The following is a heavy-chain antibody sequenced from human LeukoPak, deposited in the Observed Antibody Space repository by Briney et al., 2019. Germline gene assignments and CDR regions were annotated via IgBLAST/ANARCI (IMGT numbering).Heavy chain of an antibody. J-gene: IGHJ3*02. Sequence: GGSLRLSCAASGFTFSSYAMSWVRQAPGKGLEWVSYISSRSNAIYYADSVKGRFTISRDNAKNSLYLQMNSLRDEDTAVYYCARVPSLLSDAFDIWGQGTMVTVSS. CDR1: GFTFSSYA. CDR2: ISSRSNAI. CDR3: ARVPSLLSDAFDI. V-gene: IGHV3-48*02.